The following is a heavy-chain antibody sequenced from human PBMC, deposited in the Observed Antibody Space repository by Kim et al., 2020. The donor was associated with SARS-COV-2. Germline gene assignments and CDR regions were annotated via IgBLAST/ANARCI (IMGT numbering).Heavy chain of an antibody. Sequence: GGSLRLSCAASGFTFDDYAMHWVRQAPGKGLEWVSLISGDGGSTYYADSVKGRFTISRDNSKNSLYLQMNSLRTEDTALYYCAKDPRRQSKWIQLWNGVGYGMDVWGQGTTVTVSS. CDR1: GFTFDDYA. D-gene: IGHD5-18*01. V-gene: IGHV3-43*02. J-gene: IGHJ6*02. CDR2: ISGDGGST. CDR3: AKDPRRQSKWIQLWNGVGYGMDV.